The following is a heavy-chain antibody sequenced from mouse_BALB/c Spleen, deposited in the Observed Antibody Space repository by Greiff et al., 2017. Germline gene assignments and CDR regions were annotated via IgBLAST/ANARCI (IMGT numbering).Heavy chain of an antibody. CDR2: ISSGGSTI. J-gene: IGHJ4*01. Sequence: EVMLVESGGGLVQPGGSRKLSCAASGFTFSSFGMHWVRQAPEKGLEWVAYISSGGSTIYYADTVTGRFTISRDNPKNTLFLQMTSLRSEDTAMYYYARKSHDEGHYAMDYWGQGTSVTVSA. CDR3: ARKSHDEGHYAMDY. V-gene: IGHV5-17*02. D-gene: IGHD2-3*01. CDR1: GFTFSSFG.